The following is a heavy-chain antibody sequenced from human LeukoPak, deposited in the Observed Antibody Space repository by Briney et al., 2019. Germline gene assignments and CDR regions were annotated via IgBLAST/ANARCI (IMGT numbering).Heavy chain of an antibody. D-gene: IGHD7-27*01. CDR3: ARDRTTSGDAAFDI. CDR2: ISYDGNNK. V-gene: IGHV3-30*04. Sequence: GRSLRLSCAASGFTFSSYAMQWVRQAPGKGLEWVAVISYDGNNKYYADSVKGRFTISRDNSKNTLYLQVSSLRTDDTAMYYCARDRTTSGDAAFDIWGQGTMVTVSS. CDR1: GFTFSSYA. J-gene: IGHJ3*02.